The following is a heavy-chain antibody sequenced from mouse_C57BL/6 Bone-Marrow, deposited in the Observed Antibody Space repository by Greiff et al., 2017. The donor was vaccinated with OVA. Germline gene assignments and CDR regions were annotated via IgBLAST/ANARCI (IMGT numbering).Heavy chain of an antibody. CDR2: ISNGGGST. Sequence: EVMLVESGGGLVQPGGSLKLSCAASGFTFSDYYMYWVRQTPEKRLEWVAYISNGGGSTYYPDTVKGRFTISRDNAKNTLYLQMSRLKSEDTAMYYCARRGKEAMDYWGQGTSVTVSS. CDR1: GFTFSDYY. D-gene: IGHD1-3*01. J-gene: IGHJ4*01. CDR3: ARRGKEAMDY. V-gene: IGHV5-12*01.